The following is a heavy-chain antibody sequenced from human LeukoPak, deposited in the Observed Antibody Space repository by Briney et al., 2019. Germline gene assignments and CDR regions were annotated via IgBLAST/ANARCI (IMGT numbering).Heavy chain of an antibody. V-gene: IGHV3-74*01. Sequence: PGGSLRLSCAASGFTFSSYWMHWVRQAPGKGLVWVSRINSDGSSTSYADSVKGRFTISRDNAKNTLYLQMNSLRAEDTAVYYCARQYDFWNIYYYYYMDVWGKGTTVTVSS. CDR2: INSDGSST. CDR3: ARQYDFWNIYYYYYMDV. CDR1: GFTFSSYW. J-gene: IGHJ6*03. D-gene: IGHD3-3*01.